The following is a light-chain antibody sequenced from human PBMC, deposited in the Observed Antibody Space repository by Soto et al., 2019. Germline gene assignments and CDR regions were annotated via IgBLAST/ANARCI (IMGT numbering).Light chain of an antibody. Sequence: EIVWTQSPATLSSFPGDRVTLSCRASQYINTRLAWYQHRPGQAPRLLIYQTSIRAAGIPARFSASEAGTDFTLTISEVQPEDFAVYYCQQRHMWPITFGQGTRLEI. V-gene: IGKV3D-11*01. CDR1: QYINTR. J-gene: IGKJ5*01. CDR2: QTS. CDR3: QQRHMWPIT.